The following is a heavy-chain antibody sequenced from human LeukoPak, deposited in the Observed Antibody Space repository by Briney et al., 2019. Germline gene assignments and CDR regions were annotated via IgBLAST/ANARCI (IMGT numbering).Heavy chain of an antibody. Sequence: SETLSLTCSVSGDSIIADNYYWTWFRQHPGKGLEWIGHIHYSESTHYNPSLRSRAFISVDTPKEQFSLKLNSVTVADTAVYYCARGPSFLRDFAPFDYWGQGILVTVSS. CDR1: GDSIIADNYY. D-gene: IGHD3-3*01. J-gene: IGHJ4*02. CDR3: ARGPSFLRDFAPFDY. CDR2: IHYSEST. V-gene: IGHV4-31*03.